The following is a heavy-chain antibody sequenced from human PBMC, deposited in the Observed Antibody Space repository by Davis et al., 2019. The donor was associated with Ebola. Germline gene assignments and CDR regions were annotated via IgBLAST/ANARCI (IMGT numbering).Heavy chain of an antibody. CDR1: GFSFSNYA. V-gene: IGHV3-30*04. J-gene: IGHJ4*02. CDR2: ISYDGRNA. D-gene: IGHD5-24*01. CDR3: ARGRWLQFSHYFDY. Sequence: GGSLRLSCAASGFSFSNYALHWVRQAPGKGLDWVTVISYDGRNAKYPDSVKGRFTISRDNSKNTLYLQMNILRAEDTAVYYCARGRWLQFSHYFDYWGQGTLVTVSS.